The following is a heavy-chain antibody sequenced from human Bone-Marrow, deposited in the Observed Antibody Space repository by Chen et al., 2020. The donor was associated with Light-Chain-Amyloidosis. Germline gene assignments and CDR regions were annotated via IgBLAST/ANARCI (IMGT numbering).Heavy chain of an antibody. CDR1: GFFFPNSW. Sequence: EVQLVESGGGLVKPGGSLRLSCEASGFFFPNSWLTWVRQAPGKGLEWVGRISINSDGGTTDYAAPVRGRFTISRDDSKNTLYLQMNGLKTEDIAVYYCATWDFRIRGVINWGQGTLVTVSS. CDR3: ATWDFRIRGVIN. J-gene: IGHJ4*02. CDR2: ISINSDGGTT. V-gene: IGHV3-15*01. D-gene: IGHD3-10*01.